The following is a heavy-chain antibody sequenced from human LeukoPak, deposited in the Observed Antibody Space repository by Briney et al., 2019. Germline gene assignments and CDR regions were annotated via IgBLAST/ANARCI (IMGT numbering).Heavy chain of an antibody. Sequence: PGGSLRLSCAASGFTFSSYAMSWVRQAPGKGLEWVLAISGSGGSTYYADSVKGRFTISRDNSKNTLYLQMNSLRAEDTAVYYCAKDPSSGYYLGSYYFDYWGQGTLATVSS. J-gene: IGHJ4*02. CDR3: AKDPSSGYYLGSYYFDY. V-gene: IGHV3-23*01. D-gene: IGHD3-22*01. CDR1: GFTFSSYA. CDR2: ISGSGGST.